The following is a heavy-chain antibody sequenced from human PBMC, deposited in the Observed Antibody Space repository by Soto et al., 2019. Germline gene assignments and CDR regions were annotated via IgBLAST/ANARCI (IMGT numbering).Heavy chain of an antibody. D-gene: IGHD3-3*01. CDR3: ARLSGFGLWSGYYTSSFDS. V-gene: IGHV4-4*02. CDR1: GGTNSTSNW. Sequence: SETLSLTCAVSGGTNSTSNWRRWIRQPAGRGLEWIGEIYHSGSTNYNPSLKSRVTLSVDKSKNQLSMKLSSVTAADTAVYYCARLSGFGLWSGYYTSSFDSLGRGTLVT. CDR2: IYHSGST. J-gene: IGHJ4*01.